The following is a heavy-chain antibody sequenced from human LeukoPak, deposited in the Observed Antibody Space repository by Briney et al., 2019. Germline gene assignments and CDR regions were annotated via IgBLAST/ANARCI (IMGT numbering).Heavy chain of an antibody. CDR1: GYTFTSYG. CDR2: INPSGSST. V-gene: IGHV1-46*01. D-gene: IGHD5-24*01. J-gene: IGHJ4*02. CDR3: AREERWLQLSYYFDY. Sequence: ASVKVSCKASGYTFTSYGISWVRQAPGQGLEWMGLINPSGSSTLYAQKFQGRVTMTRDMSTSTAYMELSSLRSEDTAVYYCAREERWLQLSYYFDYWGQGTLVTVSS.